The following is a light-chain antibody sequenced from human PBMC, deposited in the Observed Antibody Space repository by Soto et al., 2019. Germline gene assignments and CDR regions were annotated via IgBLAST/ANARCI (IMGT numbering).Light chain of an antibody. J-gene: IGKJ1*01. V-gene: IGKV3-20*01. CDR3: HQYYRTPRT. CDR1: QPLNLNY. Sequence: VLTQSPGSLSLSPGERDSLSCRASQPLNLNYLAWYQQKPGQAPRLLIYDASSRATGTPDRFSGTGSATDFTLTISRLEPEDFAVYYCHQYYRTPRTVGQGTKVDSK. CDR2: DAS.